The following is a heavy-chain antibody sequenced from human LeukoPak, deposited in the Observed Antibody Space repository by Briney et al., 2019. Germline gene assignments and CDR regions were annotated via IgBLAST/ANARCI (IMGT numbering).Heavy chain of an antibody. D-gene: IGHD5-18*01. J-gene: IGHJ4*02. CDR2: IYYSGST. V-gene: IGHV4-39*07. CDR3: ARDTAMRI. Sequence: KPSETLSLTCTVSGGSISSSSYYWGWIRQPPGKGLEWIGSIYYSGSTYYNPSLKSRVTISLDTSKNQFSLKLNSVTAADTAVYYCARDTAMRIWGQGTLVTVSS. CDR1: GGSISSSSYY.